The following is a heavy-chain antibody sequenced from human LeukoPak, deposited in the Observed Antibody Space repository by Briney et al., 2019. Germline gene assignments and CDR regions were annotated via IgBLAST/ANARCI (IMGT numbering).Heavy chain of an antibody. V-gene: IGHV3-23*01. CDR3: AKDFLAAGAIPGLFDY. CDR1: GFTFSSYA. CDR2: ISGSGGST. Sequence: GGSLRLSCAASGFTFSSYAMSWVRQAPGKGLEWVSAISGSGGSTYYADSVKGRFTISRDNSKNTLYLQMNSLRAEDTAVYYCAKDFLAAGAIPGLFDYWGLGTLVTVSS. D-gene: IGHD6-13*01. J-gene: IGHJ4*02.